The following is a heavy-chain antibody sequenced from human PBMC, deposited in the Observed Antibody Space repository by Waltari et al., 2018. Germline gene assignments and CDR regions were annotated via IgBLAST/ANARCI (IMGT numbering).Heavy chain of an antibody. CDR2: NYPGDSST. Sequence: EVQLVQSGAEVKTPGESLKISCQGSGSSFSSYWIGWGRQMPGKGLEWMGINYPGDSSTKYSPSFQGQVTISVDTSISTAYLQWSSLKASDTAMYFCARQNIHSYGYGYFDYWGQGTLVTVSS. CDR3: ARQNIHSYGYGYFDY. D-gene: IGHD5-18*01. CDR1: GSSFSSYW. V-gene: IGHV5-51*01. J-gene: IGHJ4*02.